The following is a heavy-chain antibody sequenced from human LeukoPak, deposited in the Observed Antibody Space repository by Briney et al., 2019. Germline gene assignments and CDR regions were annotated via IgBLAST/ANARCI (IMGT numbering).Heavy chain of an antibody. CDR1: GFTFSSYG. CDR3: AKVGLYGGDCFDFDY. D-gene: IGHD2-21*02. J-gene: IGHJ4*02. V-gene: IGHV3-23*01. CDR2: ISGSGGST. Sequence: PGGSLRLSCAASGFTFSSYGMSWVCQAPGKGLEWVSAISGSGGSTYYADSVKGRFTISRDNSKNTLYLQMNSLRAEDTAVYYCAKVGLYGGDCFDFDYWGQGTLVTVSS.